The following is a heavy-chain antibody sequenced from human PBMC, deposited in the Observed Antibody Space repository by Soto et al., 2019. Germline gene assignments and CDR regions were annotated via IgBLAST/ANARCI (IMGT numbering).Heavy chain of an antibody. CDR1: GYAFTTYG. J-gene: IGHJ4*02. Sequence: QVHLVQSGAEVKKPGASVKVSCQASGYAFTTYGITWVRQAPGQGLEWMGWISAHNGNTNYAQKLQGRATVTRATSTRTAYMDLRSLRSDDTAVYSCARARYGDYRGQEALVTAS. CDR3: ARARYGDY. CDR2: ISAHNGNT. D-gene: IGHD1-1*01. V-gene: IGHV1-18*01.